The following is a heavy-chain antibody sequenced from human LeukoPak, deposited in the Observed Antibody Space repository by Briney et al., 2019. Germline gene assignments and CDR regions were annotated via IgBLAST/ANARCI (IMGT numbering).Heavy chain of an antibody. CDR1: GGSISSGGYY. CDR3: ARDLPGNGGFDY. Sequence: SQTLSLTCTVSGGSISSGGYYWSWIRQHPGKGLEWIGYIYYSGSTYYNPSLTSRVTISVDTSKNQFSLKLSSVTAADTAVYYCARDLPGNGGFDYWGQGTLVTVSS. CDR2: IYYSGST. J-gene: IGHJ4*02. V-gene: IGHV4-31*03. D-gene: IGHD1-1*01.